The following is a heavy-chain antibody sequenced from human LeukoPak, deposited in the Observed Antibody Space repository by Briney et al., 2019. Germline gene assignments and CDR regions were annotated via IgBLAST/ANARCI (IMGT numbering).Heavy chain of an antibody. D-gene: IGHD2-21*01. J-gene: IGHJ4*02. CDR2: IYTSGTT. Sequence: SETLSLTCTGVGGSINNYYWSWIRQTAGKGLAWIGRIYTSGTTDYNPSLGSRVSMSEDTSKNQLSLELTSVTAADTAVYYCARESKTYDGDGYYHDYWGQGTLVTVSS. V-gene: IGHV4-4*07. CDR3: ARESKTYDGDGYYHDY. CDR1: GGSINNYY.